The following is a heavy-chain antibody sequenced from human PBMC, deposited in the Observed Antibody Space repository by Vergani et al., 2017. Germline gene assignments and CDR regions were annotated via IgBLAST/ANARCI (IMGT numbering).Heavy chain of an antibody. D-gene: IGHD1-20*01. CDR2: ISSISTHI. CDR3: ARSGITGTIRDYYYYMDV. Sequence: DVHLAESGGGFFQPGGSLRLSCSASGFTFSDYSMNWVRQAPGKGLEWVSYISSISTHIYYADSVKGRFTISRANADNSLYLQMSNLRAEDTAVYYCARSGITGTIRDYYYYMDVWGKGTSVTVSS. J-gene: IGHJ6*03. V-gene: IGHV3-21*01. CDR1: GFTFSDYS.